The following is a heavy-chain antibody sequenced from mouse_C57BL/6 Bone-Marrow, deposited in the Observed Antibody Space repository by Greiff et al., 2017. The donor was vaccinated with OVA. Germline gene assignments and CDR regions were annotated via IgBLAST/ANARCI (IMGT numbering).Heavy chain of an antibody. CDR2: IDPANGNT. CDR1: GFNIKNTY. CDR3: ARRPYDYDRGVDY. D-gene: IGHD2-4*01. J-gene: IGHJ2*01. V-gene: IGHV14-3*01. Sequence: VQLKESVAELVRPGASVTLSCPASGFNIKNTYMHWVKQRPEQGLEWIGRIDPANGNTKYAPKFQGKATITADTSSNTAYLQLSSLTSEDTAIYYCARRPYDYDRGVDYWGQGTTLTVSS.